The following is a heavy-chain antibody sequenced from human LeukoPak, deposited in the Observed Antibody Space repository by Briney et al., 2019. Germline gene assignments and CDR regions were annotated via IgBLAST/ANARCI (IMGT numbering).Heavy chain of an antibody. CDR2: INPNSGGT. D-gene: IGHD3-22*01. CDR1: GYTFTGYY. J-gene: IGHJ4*02. CDR3: ARSVRWSSGYPY. V-gene: IGHV1-2*02. Sequence: ASVKVSCKASGYTFTGYYMHWVRQAPGQGLEWMGWINPNSGGTNYAQKFQGRVTMTRDTSISTAYMELSRLRSDDTAVYYRARSVRWSSGYPYWGQGTLVTVSS.